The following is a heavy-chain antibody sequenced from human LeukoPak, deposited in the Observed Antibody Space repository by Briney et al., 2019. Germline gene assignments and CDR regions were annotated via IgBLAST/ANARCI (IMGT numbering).Heavy chain of an antibody. D-gene: IGHD3-22*01. J-gene: IGHJ4*02. CDR2: ISGSGGST. CDR3: VRGGPSTWF. Sequence: GGSLRLSCAASGFTFSSYAMSWVRQAPGKGLEWVSAISGSGGSTYYADSVKGRFTISRDDAKNMLFLQMNSLRGEDTAVYHCVRGGPSTWFWGQGTLVTVSS. CDR1: GFTFSSYA. V-gene: IGHV3-23*01.